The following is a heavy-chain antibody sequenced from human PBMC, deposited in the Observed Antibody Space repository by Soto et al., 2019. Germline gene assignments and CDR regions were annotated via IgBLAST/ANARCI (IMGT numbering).Heavy chain of an antibody. V-gene: IGHV3-23*01. Sequence: PGGSLRLSCAASGFTFSDYAMSWVRQAPGKGLEWVSAISGSGITTYYADSVKGRFTISRDNSKNTLYLQMNRLRADDTAVYYCARDSLSIVRLTNNWFDYWGQGTLVTVSS. CDR2: ISGSGITT. J-gene: IGHJ5*01. D-gene: IGHD3-10*01. CDR1: GFTFSDYA. CDR3: ARDSLSIVRLTNNWFDY.